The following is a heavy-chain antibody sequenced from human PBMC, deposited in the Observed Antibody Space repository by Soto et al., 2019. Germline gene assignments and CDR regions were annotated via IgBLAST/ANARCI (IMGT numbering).Heavy chain of an antibody. Sequence: SVQVSCQASGFTFTRSSVQWVRQARGQRLEWIGWIVVGSGNTNYAQKFQERVTITRDMSTSTAYMELSSLRSEDTAVYYCAADPTYYYGSGSYIDAFDIWGQGTMVTVSS. J-gene: IGHJ3*02. CDR1: GFTFTRSS. CDR2: IVVGSGNT. CDR3: AADPTYYYGSGSYIDAFDI. D-gene: IGHD3-10*01. V-gene: IGHV1-58*01.